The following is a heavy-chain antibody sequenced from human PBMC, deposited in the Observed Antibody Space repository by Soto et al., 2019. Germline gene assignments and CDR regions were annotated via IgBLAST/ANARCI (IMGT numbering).Heavy chain of an antibody. D-gene: IGHD1-26*01. V-gene: IGHV3-48*01. CDR1: GFIFNSYS. CDR2: INSGSTSV. J-gene: IGHJ4*02. CDR3: ASSASPDAY. Sequence: EVQLVESGGGLVQPGGSLRLSCVASGFIFNSYSMNWVRRAPGKGLEGISYINSGSTSVFYADSVKGRFTISRDNAKNSLYLQMNSLRAEDTAVYYCASSASPDAYWGQGTLVTVSS.